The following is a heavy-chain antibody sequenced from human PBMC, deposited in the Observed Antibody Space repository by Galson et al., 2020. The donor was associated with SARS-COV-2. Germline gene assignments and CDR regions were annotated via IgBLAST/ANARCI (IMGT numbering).Heavy chain of an antibody. CDR1: GFTFSDYY. CDR3: ARDWAIFGVVPQDY. Sequence: NSGGSLRLSCAASGFTFSDYYMSWIRQAPGKGLEWVSYISSSGSTIYYADSVKGRFTISRDNAKNSLYLQMNSLRAEDTAVYYCARDWAIFGVVPQDYWGQGTLVTVSS. V-gene: IGHV3-11*01. J-gene: IGHJ4*02. D-gene: IGHD3-3*01. CDR2: ISSSGSTI.